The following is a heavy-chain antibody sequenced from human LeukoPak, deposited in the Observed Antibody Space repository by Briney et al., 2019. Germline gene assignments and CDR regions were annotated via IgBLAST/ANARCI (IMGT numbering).Heavy chain of an antibody. CDR2: LSGSGGST. CDR3: AKPPPRFLEWLFYFDY. CDR1: GFTFSSYA. Sequence: PGGSLRLSCAASGFTFSSYAMSWVRQAPGKGLEWVSALSGSGGSTYYADSVKGRFTISRDNSKNTLYLQMNSPRAEDTAVYYCAKPPPRFLEWLFYFDYWGQGTLVTVSS. V-gene: IGHV3-23*01. J-gene: IGHJ4*02. D-gene: IGHD3-3*01.